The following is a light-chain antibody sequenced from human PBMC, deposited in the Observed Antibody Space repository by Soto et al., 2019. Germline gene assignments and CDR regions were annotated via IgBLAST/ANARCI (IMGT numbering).Light chain of an antibody. CDR2: GNS. Sequence: QSVLTQPPSVSGAPGQRVTISCTGSSSNIGAGYDVHWYQQLPGTAPKLLIYGNSNRPSGVPDRFSGSKSGTSASLSITGLQAEDEADYYCHSYDSILSGSVVFGGGTKLTVL. CDR3: HSYDSILSGSVV. J-gene: IGLJ2*01. CDR1: SSNIGAGYD. V-gene: IGLV1-40*01.